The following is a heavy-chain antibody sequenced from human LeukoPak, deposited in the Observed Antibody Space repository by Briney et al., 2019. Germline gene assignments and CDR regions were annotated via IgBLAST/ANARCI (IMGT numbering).Heavy chain of an antibody. CDR3: AKDWTTVVTPKGYYFDS. CDR1: GFSFNNYA. V-gene: IGHV3-23*01. CDR2: ISTTGGST. J-gene: IGHJ4*02. D-gene: IGHD4-23*01. Sequence: PGGSLRLSCAASGFSFNNYAMIWVRQAPGKGLEWVSAISTTGGSTYYADSVKGRFTVYRDNSKNTLSLQMDSLRVEDTALYYCAKDWTTVVTPKGYYFDSWGQGTLVTVSS.